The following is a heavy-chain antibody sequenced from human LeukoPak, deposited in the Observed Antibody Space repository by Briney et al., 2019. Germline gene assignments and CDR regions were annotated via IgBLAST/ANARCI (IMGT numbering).Heavy chain of an antibody. J-gene: IGHJ4*02. CDR1: GGSISSSSYY. CDR3: AVGETRIYDILTGYYPY. CDR2: IYYSGST. D-gene: IGHD3-9*01. V-gene: IGHV4-39*01. Sequence: SETLSLTCTVSGGSISSSSYYWGWIRQPPGKGLEWIGSIYYSGSTYYNPSLKSRVTISVDTSKNQFSLKLSSVTAADTAVYYCAVGETRIYDILTGYYPYWGQGTLVTVSS.